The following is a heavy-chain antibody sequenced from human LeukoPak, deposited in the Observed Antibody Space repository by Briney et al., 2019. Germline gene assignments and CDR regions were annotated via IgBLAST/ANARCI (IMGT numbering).Heavy chain of an antibody. V-gene: IGHV3-23*01. Sequence: GGSLRLPCAASGFTFSSYAMSWVRQAPGKGLEWVSAISGSGGSTYYADSVKGRFTISRDNSKNTLYLQMNSLRAEDTAVCYCARDLRDEGFDYWGQGTLVTVSS. D-gene: IGHD2-21*02. CDR2: ISGSGGST. CDR3: ARDLRDEGFDY. CDR1: GFTFSSYA. J-gene: IGHJ4*02.